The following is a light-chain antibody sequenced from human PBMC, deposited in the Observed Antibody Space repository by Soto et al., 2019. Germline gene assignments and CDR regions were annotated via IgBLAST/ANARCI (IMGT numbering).Light chain of an antibody. V-gene: IGKV4-1*01. J-gene: IGKJ4*01. CDR3: QQYYGTPVT. Sequence: DIVMTQSPDSMDMSLGERATISCKSRLSVFDSSGKNYNLAWYQQKPGQPPKLLIYWASTRESGVPDRFSGSGSGTDFTLTISSLQAEDVAVYYCQQYYGTPVTFGGGTKVDI. CDR2: WAS. CDR1: LSVFDSSGKNYN.